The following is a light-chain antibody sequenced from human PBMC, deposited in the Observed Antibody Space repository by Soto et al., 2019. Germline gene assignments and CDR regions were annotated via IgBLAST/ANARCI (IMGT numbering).Light chain of an antibody. CDR2: DAS. CDR3: QQRSNWPLFT. Sequence: EIVLTQSPATLSLSPGERATLSCRASQSVSSYLAWYQQKPGQAPRLLIYDASNRTTGIPARFSGSGSGTDFTLTISSLEPEDFAVYYCQQRSNWPLFTCGPWTKVDI. V-gene: IGKV3-11*01. CDR1: QSVSSY. J-gene: IGKJ3*01.